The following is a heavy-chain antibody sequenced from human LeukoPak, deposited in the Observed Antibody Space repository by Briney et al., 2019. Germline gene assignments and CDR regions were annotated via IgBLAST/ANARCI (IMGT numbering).Heavy chain of an antibody. V-gene: IGHV3-23*01. CDR3: AKDLDIVATITGN. D-gene: IGHD5-12*01. CDR2: VSGSGGST. Sequence: GGSLRLSCAASGFTFSSYAMGWVRQAPGKGLEWVSGVSGSGGSTYYADSVKGRFTISRDNSKNTLYLQMNSLRAEDTAVYYCAKDLDIVATITGNWGQGTLVTVSS. J-gene: IGHJ4*02. CDR1: GFTFSSYA.